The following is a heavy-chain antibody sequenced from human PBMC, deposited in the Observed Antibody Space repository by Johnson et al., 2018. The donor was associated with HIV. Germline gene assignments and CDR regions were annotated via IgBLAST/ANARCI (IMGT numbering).Heavy chain of an antibody. J-gene: IGHJ3*02. CDR3: AKDPHNPIVSSSWFPFGGAFDI. CDR1: GFTFSTYN. Sequence: VQLVESGGGVVQPGRSLRLSCAASGFTFSTYNMHWVRQAPGEGLEWVAVILYDESSVYYADSVKGRFTISRDNSKNSLYLQMNSLRPADTVVYYCAKDPHNPIVSSSWFPFGGAFDIWGQGTMVTVSS. V-gene: IGHV3-30*04. CDR2: ILYDESSV. D-gene: IGHD6-13*01.